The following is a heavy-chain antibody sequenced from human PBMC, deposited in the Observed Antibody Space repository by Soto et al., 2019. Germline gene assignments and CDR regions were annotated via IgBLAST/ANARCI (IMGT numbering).Heavy chain of an antibody. CDR1: GFTFSNYW. CDR2: IKEDGSER. Sequence: GGSLRLSCAASGFTFSNYWMSWVRQAPGKGLEWVANIKEDGSERNYVDSVKGRFIISRDNAKNSLYLQLNSLRAEDTAVYYCATAGSENVSWGQGTMVTVSS. D-gene: IGHD3-10*01. J-gene: IGHJ5*02. CDR3: ATAGSENVS. V-gene: IGHV3-7*05.